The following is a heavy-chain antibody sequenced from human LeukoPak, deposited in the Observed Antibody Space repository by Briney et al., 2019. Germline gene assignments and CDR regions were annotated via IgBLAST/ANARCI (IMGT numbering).Heavy chain of an antibody. V-gene: IGHV4-4*07. CDR2: IYASGST. Sequence: PSETLCLSGTVSGASMSTYYWSWIRQPAGKGLEWIGRIYASGSTAYNPSLRSRVTISLDKSKNQFSLNLNSVTAADTAVYYCARGTSGDYWGPAGLVAVSS. D-gene: IGHD3-10*01. CDR3: ARGTSGDY. CDR1: GASMSTYY. J-gene: IGHJ4*02.